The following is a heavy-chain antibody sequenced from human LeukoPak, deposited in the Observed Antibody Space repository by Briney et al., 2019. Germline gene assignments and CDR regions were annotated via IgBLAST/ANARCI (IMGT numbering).Heavy chain of an antibody. Sequence: GESLKTSCKGSGYSFTSYWIDWVRQMPGEGLEWMGIIYPGDSDTRYSPSFQGQVTISADKSISTAYLQWSSLKASDTAMYYCARREAYYYDSSGYPLDYWGQGTLVPVSS. CDR1: GYSFTSYW. J-gene: IGHJ4*02. D-gene: IGHD3-22*01. V-gene: IGHV5-51*01. CDR3: ARREAYYYDSSGYPLDY. CDR2: IYPGDSDT.